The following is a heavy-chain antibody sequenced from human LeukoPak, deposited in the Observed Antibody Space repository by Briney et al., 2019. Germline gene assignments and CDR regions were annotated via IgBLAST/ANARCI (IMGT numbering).Heavy chain of an antibody. CDR1: GFTFSSYW. Sequence: TGGSLRLSCAASGFTFSSYWMSRVRQAPGKGLEWVANIKEDGSEKYYVDSVKGRFTISRDNAKNSLYLQMNSLRAEDTAVYYCAREPRETYCGGDCYPGTGSPWGQGTLVTVSS. D-gene: IGHD2-21*02. J-gene: IGHJ5*02. V-gene: IGHV3-7*01. CDR3: AREPRETYCGGDCYPGTGSP. CDR2: IKEDGSEK.